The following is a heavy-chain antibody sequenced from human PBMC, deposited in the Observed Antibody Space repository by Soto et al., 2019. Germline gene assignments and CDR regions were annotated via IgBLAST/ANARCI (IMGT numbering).Heavy chain of an antibody. CDR1: GFHFRTYA. D-gene: IGHD5-12*01. Sequence: EVQLLDSGGGLVQPGGYLRLSCAASGFHFRTYAMSWVRRAPGKGLEWVSALTGNGDRTYYADSVKGRFTISRDNYKTTLYLQLTSLTAEDTAVYYCATDCGYEMTHAFDVWGQGAVVTVSS. J-gene: IGHJ3*01. V-gene: IGHV3-23*01. CDR3: ATDCGYEMTHAFDV. CDR2: LTGNGDRT.